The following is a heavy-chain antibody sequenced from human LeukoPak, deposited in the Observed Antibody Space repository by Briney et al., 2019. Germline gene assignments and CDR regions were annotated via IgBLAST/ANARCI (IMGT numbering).Heavy chain of an antibody. CDR2: IWYDGSNK. CDR3: ARGDGSGARLGY. V-gene: IGHV3-33*01. CDR1: GFTFSYYG. D-gene: IGHD3-10*01. Sequence: GGSLRLSCAASGFTFSYYGMHWVRQAPGKGLEWVAVIWYDGSNKYYADSVQGRFTISRDSSKNTLYLQMNSLRAEDTAVYYCARGDGSGARLGYWGRGTLVTVSS. J-gene: IGHJ4*02.